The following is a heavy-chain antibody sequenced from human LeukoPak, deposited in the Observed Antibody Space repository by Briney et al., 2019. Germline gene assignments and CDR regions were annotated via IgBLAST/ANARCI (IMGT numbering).Heavy chain of an antibody. CDR1: GGSFNGYY. Sequence: SETLSLTCTVSGGSFNGYYWTWIRQPPGKGLEWIGSIYQSGSTYYNPSLKSRVTISVDTSKNQFSLKLTSVTAADTAVYYCARVGFIWPHYFFDYWGQGTLVTVSS. CDR2: IYQSGST. V-gene: IGHV4-39*01. D-gene: IGHD1-26*01. J-gene: IGHJ4*02. CDR3: ARVGFIWPHYFFDY.